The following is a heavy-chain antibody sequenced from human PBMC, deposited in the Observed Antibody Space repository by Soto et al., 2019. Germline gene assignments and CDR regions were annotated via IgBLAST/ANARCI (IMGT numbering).Heavy chain of an antibody. CDR2: IYYSGST. V-gene: IGHV4-61*01. CDR1: GGSVSSGSYY. CDR3: ASPNTEGVGLEDAFDI. D-gene: IGHD3-3*01. Sequence: SETLSLTCTVSGGSVSSGSYYWSWIRQPPGKGLEWIGYIYYSGSTNYNPSLKSRVTISVDTSKNQFSLKLSSVTAADTAVYYCASPNTEGVGLEDAFDIWGQGTMVTVSS. J-gene: IGHJ3*02.